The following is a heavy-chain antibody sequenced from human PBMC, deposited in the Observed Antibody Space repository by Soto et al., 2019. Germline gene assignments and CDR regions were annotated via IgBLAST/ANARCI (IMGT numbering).Heavy chain of an antibody. CDR3: ASSNAPRDGYKD. Sequence: SETLSLTCTVSGGSISSYYWSWIRQPPGKGLEWIGYIYYSGSTNYNPSLKSRVTISVDTSKNQFSLKLSSVTAADTAVYYCASSNAPRDGYKDWGQGTLVTVSS. CDR2: IYYSGST. CDR1: GGSISSYY. D-gene: IGHD5-12*01. J-gene: IGHJ4*02. V-gene: IGHV4-59*01.